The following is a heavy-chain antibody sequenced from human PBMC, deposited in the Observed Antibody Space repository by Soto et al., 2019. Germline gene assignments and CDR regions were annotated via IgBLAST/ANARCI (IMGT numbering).Heavy chain of an antibody. J-gene: IGHJ3*02. CDR1: GFTFSSYG. Sequence: PGGSLRLSCAASGFTFSSYGMHWVRQAPGKGLEWVAVISYDGSNKYYADSVKGRFTISRDNSKNTLYLQMNSLRAEDTAVYYCAKSTCTNGVCYTGDAFDIWGQGTMVTVSS. CDR2: ISYDGSNK. CDR3: AKSTCTNGVCYTGDAFDI. V-gene: IGHV3-30*18. D-gene: IGHD2-8*01.